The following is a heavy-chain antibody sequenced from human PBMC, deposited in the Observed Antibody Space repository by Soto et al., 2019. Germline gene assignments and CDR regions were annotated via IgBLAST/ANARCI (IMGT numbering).Heavy chain of an antibody. CDR3: ANYYGSGRTRTFDY. CDR2: ISGSGGST. V-gene: IGHV3-23*01. D-gene: IGHD3-10*01. Sequence: PGGSLRLSCAASGFTFSSSAMSWVRQAPGKGLEWVSAISGSGGSTYYADSVKGRFTISRDNSKNTLYLQMNSLRAEDTAVYYCANYYGSGRTRTFDYWGQGTLVTVSS. CDR1: GFTFSSSA. J-gene: IGHJ4*02.